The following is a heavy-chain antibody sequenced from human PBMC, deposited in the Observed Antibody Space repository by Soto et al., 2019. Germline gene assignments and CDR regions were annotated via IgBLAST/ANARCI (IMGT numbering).Heavy chain of an antibody. J-gene: IGHJ4*02. D-gene: IGHD3-22*01. CDR3: AKDPFRSNHYDSRGAPLDY. CDR1: GFTFSSYA. Sequence: GGSLRLSCAASGFTFSSYAMSWVRQAPGKGLEWVSAISGSGGSTYYADSVKGRFTISRDNSKNALYLQMNSQRAEDTAVYYCAKDPFRSNHYDSRGAPLDYWGQGTLVTVSS. V-gene: IGHV3-23*01. CDR2: ISGSGGST.